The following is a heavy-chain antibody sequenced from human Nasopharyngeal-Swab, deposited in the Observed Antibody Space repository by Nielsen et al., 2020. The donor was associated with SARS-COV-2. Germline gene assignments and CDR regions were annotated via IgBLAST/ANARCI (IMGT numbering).Heavy chain of an antibody. CDR2: IIPIFGTA. D-gene: IGHD6-19*01. J-gene: IGHJ4*02. Sequence: SVKVSCKASGGTFSSYAISWLRQAPGQGLEWMGGIIPIFGTANYAQKFQGRVTITADESTSTAYMELSSLRSEDTAVYYCARKQWLVWGCFDYWGQGTLVIVSS. CDR3: ARKQWLVWGCFDY. V-gene: IGHV1-69*13. CDR1: GGTFSSYA.